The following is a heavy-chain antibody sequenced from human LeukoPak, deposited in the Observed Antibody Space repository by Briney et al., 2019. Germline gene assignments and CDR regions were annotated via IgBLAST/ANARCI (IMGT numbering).Heavy chain of an antibody. J-gene: IGHJ5*01. D-gene: IGHD2-2*01. CDR1: GGSFSGYY. V-gene: IGHV4-34*01. Sequence: SETLSLTCAVYGGSFSGYYWSWIRQPPGKGLEWIGEINHSGSTNYNPSLKSRVTISVDTSKNQFSLRLSSVTAADTAVYYCARVGPYQLPDSWGQGTLVSVSS. CDR2: INHSGST. CDR3: ARVGPYQLPDS.